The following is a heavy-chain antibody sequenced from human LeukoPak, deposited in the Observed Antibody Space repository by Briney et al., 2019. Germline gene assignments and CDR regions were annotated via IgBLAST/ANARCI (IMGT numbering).Heavy chain of an antibody. J-gene: IGHJ4*02. CDR1: GFTFSSYS. CDR2: ISSSSSYI. V-gene: IGHV3-21*01. Sequence: GGSLRLSCAASGFTFSSYSMTWVRQAPGKGLEWVSSISSSSSYIYYADSVKGRFTISRDNSKNTLYLQMNSLRAEDTAVYYCARDITPDYWGQGTLVTVSS. D-gene: IGHD3-10*01. CDR3: ARDITPDY.